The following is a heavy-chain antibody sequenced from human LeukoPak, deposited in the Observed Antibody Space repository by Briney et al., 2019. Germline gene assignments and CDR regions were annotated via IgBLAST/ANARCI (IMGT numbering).Heavy chain of an antibody. CDR1: GFTFGSHA. Sequence: GGSLRLSCGASGFTFGSHAMFWVRQAPGKGLEWVAGIFGSGGSPHYADPVKGRFTISRDNSRNTVYLQINRLRAEAAAVYYCGKTTVGYSSGQKPAWPVDYWGQGTLVTVSS. CDR3: GKTTVGYSSGQKPAWPVDY. J-gene: IGHJ4*02. CDR2: IFGSGGSP. V-gene: IGHV3-23*01. D-gene: IGHD5-18*01.